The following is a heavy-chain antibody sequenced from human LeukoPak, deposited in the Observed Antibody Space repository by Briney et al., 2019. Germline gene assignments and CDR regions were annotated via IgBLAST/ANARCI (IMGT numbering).Heavy chain of an antibody. CDR2: ISSSSSYI. CDR1: GFTFSSYS. J-gene: IGHJ4*02. CDR3: ARDRYYYDSSGYPNFDY. Sequence: GGSLRLSCAASGFTFSSYSMNWVRQAPGKGLEWVSSISSSSSYIYYADSVKGRFTISRDNAKNSLYLQMNSLRAEDTAVYYCARDRYYYDSSGYPNFDYWGQGTLVTVSS. D-gene: IGHD3-22*01. V-gene: IGHV3-21*01.